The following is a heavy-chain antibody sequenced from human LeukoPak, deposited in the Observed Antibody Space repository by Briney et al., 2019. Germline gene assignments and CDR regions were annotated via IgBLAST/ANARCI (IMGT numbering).Heavy chain of an antibody. V-gene: IGHV1-2*02. CDR2: INPNSGDT. CDR1: GYTFTGYH. Sequence: ASVKVSCKASGYTFTGYHMHWVRQAPGQGLELMGWINPNSGDTNYAQKFQGRVTMTRDTSISTAYMELSRLRSDDTGVYYCARVAIEMASWFDPWGQGTLVTVSS. J-gene: IGHJ5*02. D-gene: IGHD5-24*01. CDR3: ARVAIEMASWFDP.